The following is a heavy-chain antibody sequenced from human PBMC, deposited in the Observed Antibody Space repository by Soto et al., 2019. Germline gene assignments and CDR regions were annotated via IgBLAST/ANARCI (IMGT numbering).Heavy chain of an antibody. D-gene: IGHD6-19*01. CDR3: ARDQQWLGNYYYYYGMDV. Sequence: SETLSLTCTVSGGSISSYYWSWIRRPPGKGLEWIGYIYYSGSTNYNPSLKSRVTISVDTSKNQFSLKLSSVTAADTAVYYCARDQQWLGNYYYYYGMDVWGQGTMVTVSS. CDR2: IYYSGST. CDR1: GGSISSYY. V-gene: IGHV4-59*01. J-gene: IGHJ6*02.